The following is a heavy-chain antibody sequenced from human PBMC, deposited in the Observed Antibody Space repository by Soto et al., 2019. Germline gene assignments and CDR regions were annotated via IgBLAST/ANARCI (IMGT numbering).Heavy chain of an antibody. V-gene: IGHV1-69*06. J-gene: IGHJ4*02. CDR3: ARTSMTRIDY. D-gene: IGHD4-17*01. Sequence: QVQLMQSGAEVKKPGSSVQVSCTASGGTFSNFAISWVRQAPGQGLEWMGVTIPETDTIKYAQKFQGRVVISANKSPTTSYLDLSGLTSDHTAVYYCARTSMTRIDYWGQGTLVTVSS. CDR1: GGTFSNFA. CDR2: TIPETDTI.